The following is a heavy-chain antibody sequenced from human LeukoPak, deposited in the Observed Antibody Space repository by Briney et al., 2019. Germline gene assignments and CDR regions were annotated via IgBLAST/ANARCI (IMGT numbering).Heavy chain of an antibody. V-gene: IGHV3-21*01. Sequence: SGGSLRLSCAASGFTFTNYAMNWVRQAPGKGLEWVSSISSTRSSYIYYAESVKGRFTISRDNAKHSLYLQMSSLRAEDTAVYYCARDWTTVTFPDAFDIWGQGTMVTVSS. D-gene: IGHD4-17*01. CDR1: GFTFTNYA. J-gene: IGHJ3*02. CDR3: ARDWTTVTFPDAFDI. CDR2: ISSTRSSYI.